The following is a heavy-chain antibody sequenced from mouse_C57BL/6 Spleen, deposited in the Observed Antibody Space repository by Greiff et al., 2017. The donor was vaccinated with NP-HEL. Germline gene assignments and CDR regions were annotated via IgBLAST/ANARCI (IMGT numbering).Heavy chain of an antibody. V-gene: IGHV1-82*01. CDR3: ARTIYYDSYYFDY. D-gene: IGHD2-4*01. J-gene: IGHJ2*01. CDR1: GYAFSSSW. CDR2: IYPGDGDT. Sequence: VQLQQSGPELVKPGASVKISCKASGYAFSSSWMNWVKQRPGKGLEWIGRIYPGDGDTNYNGKFKGKATLTADKSSSTAYMQLSSLTSEDSAVYFCARTIYYDSYYFDYWGKGTTLTVSS.